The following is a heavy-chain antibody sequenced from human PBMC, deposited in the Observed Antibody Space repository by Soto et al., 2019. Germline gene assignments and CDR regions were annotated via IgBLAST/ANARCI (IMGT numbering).Heavy chain of an antibody. CDR1: GGSISSYY. Sequence: SETLSLTCTVSGGSISSYYWSWIRQPAGKGLEWIGRIYTSGSTNYNPSLKSRVTMSVDTSKNQFSLKLSSVTAADTAVYYCARDPPNSSGWFERDYYYYGMDVWGQGTTVTDSS. V-gene: IGHV4-4*07. J-gene: IGHJ6*02. CDR2: IYTSGST. D-gene: IGHD6-19*01. CDR3: ARDPPNSSGWFERDYYYYGMDV.